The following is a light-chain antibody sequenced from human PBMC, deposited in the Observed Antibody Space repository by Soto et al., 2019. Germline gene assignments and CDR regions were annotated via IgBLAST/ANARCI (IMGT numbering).Light chain of an antibody. CDR1: QSFSSSH. J-gene: IGKJ1*01. V-gene: IGKV3-20*01. CDR3: QQYGSSPPWT. CDR2: GAS. Sequence: EIVLTQSPGTLSLSPGERATLSYRASQSFSSSHLAWYQQKLGQAPRLLIYGASSRATGIPDRFSGSGSGTDFILTISRLEPEDFAVYYCQQYGSSPPWTFGQGTKVEIK.